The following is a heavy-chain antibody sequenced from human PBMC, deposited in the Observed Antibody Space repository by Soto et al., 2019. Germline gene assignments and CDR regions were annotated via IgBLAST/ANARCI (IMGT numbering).Heavy chain of an antibody. CDR2: IYWDDDK. CDR1: GFSLATSGVG. Sequence: QVTLEESGPTRVKPTQTLTLTCTFSGFSLATSGVGVGWVRQPPGKALERLALIYWDDDKRYSPSLRSRLTVTKXXSXNXVVLTMTNMDPVDTATYYCAHRVGLQGNWNGGYFDFWGQGALVTVSS. V-gene: IGHV2-5*02. J-gene: IGHJ4*02. CDR3: AHRVGLQGNWNGGYFDF. D-gene: IGHD1-1*01.